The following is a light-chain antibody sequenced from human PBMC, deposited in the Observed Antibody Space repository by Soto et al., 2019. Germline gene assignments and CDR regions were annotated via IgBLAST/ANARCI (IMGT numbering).Light chain of an antibody. CDR1: QSISSNY. Sequence: EIVLTQSPGTLSLSPGERATLSCRASQSISSNYLAWYQQKPGQAPRLLIYGASSWATGIPDKFSGSGSGTNFSLTIRRLEPEDFAVCYCHQCDNSLLTFGGGAKGEI. CDR3: HQCDNSLLT. CDR2: GAS. V-gene: IGKV3-20*01. J-gene: IGKJ4*01.